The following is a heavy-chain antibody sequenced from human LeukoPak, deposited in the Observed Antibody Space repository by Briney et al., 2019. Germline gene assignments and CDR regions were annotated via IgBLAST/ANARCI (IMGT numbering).Heavy chain of an antibody. D-gene: IGHD1-26*01. Sequence: GGSLRLSCAASGFTFSSYWMHWVRQAPGKGLVWVSRINSDGSSTSYADSVKGRFTISRDNAKNTLYLQMNSLRAEDTAVYYCARGPIVGATIGGDYWAREPWSPSPQ. J-gene: IGHJ4*02. V-gene: IGHV3-74*01. CDR3: ARGPIVGATIGGDY. CDR1: GFTFSSYW. CDR2: INSDGSST.